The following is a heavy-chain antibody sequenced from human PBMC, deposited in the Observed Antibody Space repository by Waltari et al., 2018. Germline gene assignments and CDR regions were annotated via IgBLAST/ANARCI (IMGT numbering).Heavy chain of an antibody. J-gene: IGHJ4*02. V-gene: IGHV3-23*01. CDR1: GFTFGSFS. D-gene: IGHD3-9*01. Sequence: EVQRLESGGGLVQPGGALRRSCKAYGFTFGSFSMSWVRQAPGKGLEWVSSIGSSGANTYYANSVKGRFTVSRDNSKNTVYLQINSLRAEDTATYYCVKDRPDWPIDYWGQGTLVTVSS. CDR3: VKDRPDWPIDY. CDR2: IGSSGANT.